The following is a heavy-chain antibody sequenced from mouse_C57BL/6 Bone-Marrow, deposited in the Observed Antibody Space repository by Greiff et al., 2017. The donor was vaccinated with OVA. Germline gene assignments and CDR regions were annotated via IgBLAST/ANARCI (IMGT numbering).Heavy chain of an antibody. CDR2: ISNLAYSI. J-gene: IGHJ1*03. Sequence: EVMLVESGGGLVQPGGSLKLSCAASGFTFSDYGMAWVRQAPRKGPEWVAFISNLAYSIYYADTVTGRFTISSENAKNTLYLEMSSLRAEDTAMYYCARPITTEWYFEVWGTGTTVTVSA. CDR1: GFTFSDYG. D-gene: IGHD2-4*01. CDR3: ARPITTEWYFEV. V-gene: IGHV5-15*01.